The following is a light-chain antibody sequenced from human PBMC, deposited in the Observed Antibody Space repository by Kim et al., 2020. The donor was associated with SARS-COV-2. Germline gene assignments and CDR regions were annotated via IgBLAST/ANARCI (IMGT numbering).Light chain of an antibody. CDR2: GEN. CDR1: SLRSFF. J-gene: IGLJ3*02. CDR3: SSRDNSGNRWL. Sequence: SSELTQDPAVSVALGQTVRITCQGDSLRSFFASWFQQKPGQAPLLVIFGENTRPSGIPDRFSAPSSGNTASLTITGAQAEDEADYYCSSRDNSGNRWLFGGGTQLTVL. V-gene: IGLV3-19*01.